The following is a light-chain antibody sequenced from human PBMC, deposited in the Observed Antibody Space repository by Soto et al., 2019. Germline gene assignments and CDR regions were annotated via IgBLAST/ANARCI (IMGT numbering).Light chain of an antibody. V-gene: IGKV1-5*03. CDR3: QQYNTNSYT. CDR2: KAS. J-gene: IGKJ2*01. Sequence: DIQMTQSPSTLSASVGDRVTITCRASQSISNWLAWYQQKPGKAPKVLIYKASSLETEVPSRFSGSGSGTEFTLTISSLQPDDFATYYCQQYNTNSYTFGQGTKVDI. CDR1: QSISNW.